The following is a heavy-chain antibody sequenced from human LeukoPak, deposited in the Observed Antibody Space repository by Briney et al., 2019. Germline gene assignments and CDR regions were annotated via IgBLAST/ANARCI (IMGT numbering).Heavy chain of an antibody. D-gene: IGHD3-9*01. J-gene: IGHJ6*03. V-gene: IGHV4-34*01. Sequence: SETLSLTCAVYGGSFSGYYWSWIRQPPGKGLEWIGEINHSGSTNYNPSLKSRVTISVDTSKNQFSLKLSSVTAADTAVYYCARVGTIPPYYYYYYMDVWGKGTTVTISS. CDR3: ARVGTIPPYYYYYYMDV. CDR1: GGSFSGYY. CDR2: INHSGST.